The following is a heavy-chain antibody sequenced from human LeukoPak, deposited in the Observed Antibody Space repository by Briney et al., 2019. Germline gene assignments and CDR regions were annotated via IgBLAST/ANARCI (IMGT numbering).Heavy chain of an antibody. CDR3: ATDLATVGTPTGAY. CDR1: GYTLTSYY. J-gene: IGHJ4*02. V-gene: IGHV1-24*01. D-gene: IGHD4-23*01. CDR2: FDPGDGKT. Sequence: ASVKVSCKASGYTLTSYYMYWVRQAPGQGLEWMGSFDPGDGKTVFAQKFQGRVTMTEDTSTDTAYMELSSLRSEDTAVYYCATDLATVGTPTGAYWGQGTLVTVSS.